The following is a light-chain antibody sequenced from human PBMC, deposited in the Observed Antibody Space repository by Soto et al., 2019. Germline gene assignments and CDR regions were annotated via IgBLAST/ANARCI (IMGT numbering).Light chain of an antibody. V-gene: IGLV2-8*01. CDR1: SSDVGGYNY. CDR3: SSYAGSNNLV. CDR2: EVS. Sequence: QSALTQPASVSGSPGQSITISCTGTSSDVGGYNYVSWYQQHPGKAPKLMIYEVSNRPSGVPDRFSGSKSGNTASLTVSGLQAGDEADYYCSSYAGSNNLVFGGGTKLTVL. J-gene: IGLJ2*01.